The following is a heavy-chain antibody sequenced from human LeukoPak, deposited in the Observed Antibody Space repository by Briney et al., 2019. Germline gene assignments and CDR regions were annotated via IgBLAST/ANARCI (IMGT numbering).Heavy chain of an antibody. CDR3: ARDQRYYDSSGHLDY. Sequence: ASVKVSCKASGYTFTGYYMHWVRQAPGQGLEWMGIINPSGGRTSYAQKFQGRVTMTRDTSTSTAYMELSSLRSEDTAVYYCARDQRYYDSSGHLDYWGQGTLVTVSS. CDR1: GYTFTGYY. J-gene: IGHJ4*02. CDR2: INPSGGRT. D-gene: IGHD3-22*01. V-gene: IGHV1-46*01.